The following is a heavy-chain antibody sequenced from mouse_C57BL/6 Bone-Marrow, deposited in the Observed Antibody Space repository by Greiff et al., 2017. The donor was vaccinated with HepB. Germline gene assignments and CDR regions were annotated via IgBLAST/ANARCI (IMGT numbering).Heavy chain of an antibody. D-gene: IGHD2-4*01. CDR2: IHPNSGST. J-gene: IGHJ4*01. Sequence: QVQLQQPGAELVKPGASVKLSCKASGYTFTSYWMHWVNQRPGQGLEWIGMIHPNSGSTNYNEKFKSKATLTVDKSSSTAYMQLSSLTSEDSAVYYCARYDYDFYYYAMDYWGQGTSVTVSS. CDR1: GYTFTSYW. CDR3: ARYDYDFYYYAMDY. V-gene: IGHV1-64*01.